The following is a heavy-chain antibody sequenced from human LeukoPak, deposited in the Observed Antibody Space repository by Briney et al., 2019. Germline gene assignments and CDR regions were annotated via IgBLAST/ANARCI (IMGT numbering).Heavy chain of an antibody. J-gene: IGHJ6*02. CDR3: ASPSYNWNYQSYYYYGMDV. CDR2: ISAYNGNT. CDR1: GYTFTSYG. Sequence: ASVKASCKASGYTFTSYGISWVRQAPGQGLEWMGWISAYNGNTNYAQKLQGRVTMTTDTSTSTAYMELRSLRSDDTAVYYCASPSYNWNYQSYYYYGMDVWGQGTTVTVSS. D-gene: IGHD1-7*01. V-gene: IGHV1-18*01.